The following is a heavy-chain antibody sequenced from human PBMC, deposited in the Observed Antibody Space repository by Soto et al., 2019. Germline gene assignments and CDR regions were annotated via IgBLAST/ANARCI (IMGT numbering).Heavy chain of an antibody. J-gene: IGHJ5*02. CDR2: ISGVAGAT. V-gene: IGHV3-23*01. Sequence: EVQLLESGGGLVQPGGSLRLSCAASRFTLNSYVMSWVRRAPGKGLQWVSSISGVAGATYYADSVKGRFAISRDNSKNTLYLQMSSLRAEDTAVYFCAKGSSGDFWSGCWFDPWGQGTLVTVS. CDR1: RFTLNSYV. CDR3: AKGSSGDFWSGCWFDP. D-gene: IGHD3-3*01.